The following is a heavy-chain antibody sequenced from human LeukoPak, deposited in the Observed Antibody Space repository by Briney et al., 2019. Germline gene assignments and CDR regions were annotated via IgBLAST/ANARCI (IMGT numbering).Heavy chain of an antibody. CDR3: AREYCSGGSCYFSGAEYFQH. V-gene: IGHV1-69*04. CDR1: GGTFSSYA. CDR2: IIPILGIA. Sequence: SVKVSCKASGGTFSSYAISWVRQAPGQGLEWMGRIIPILGIANYAQKFQGRVTITADKSTSTAYMELSSLRSEDTAVYYCAREYCSGGSCYFSGAEYFQHWGQGTLVTVSS. D-gene: IGHD2-15*01. J-gene: IGHJ1*01.